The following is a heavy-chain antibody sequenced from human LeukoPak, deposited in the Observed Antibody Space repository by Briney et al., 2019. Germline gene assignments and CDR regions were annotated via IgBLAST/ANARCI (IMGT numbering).Heavy chain of an antibody. D-gene: IGHD6-6*01. J-gene: IGHJ4*02. Sequence: SVKVSCKASGGTFSSYAISWVRQAPGQGLEWMGGIIPIFGTANYAQKFQGRVTITTDESTSTAYMELSGLRSEDTAVYYCASTPPRKYSSPLYFDYWGQGTLVTVSS. V-gene: IGHV1-69*05. CDR2: IIPIFGTA. CDR1: GGTFSSYA. CDR3: ASTPPRKYSSPLYFDY.